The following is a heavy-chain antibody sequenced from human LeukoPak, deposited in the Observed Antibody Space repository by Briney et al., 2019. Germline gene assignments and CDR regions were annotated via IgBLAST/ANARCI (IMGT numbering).Heavy chain of an antibody. CDR2: IYYSGST. V-gene: IGHV4-59*08. CDR1: GGSVGTYS. J-gene: IGHJ4*02. Sequence: PSETLSLTCTVSGGSVGTYSWSWIRQPPGKGLEWIGYIYYSGSTNYSPSLTSRVTISVDTSKNQFSLKLSSVTAADTAVYYCARQGYRAAADYWGQGTLVTVSS. D-gene: IGHD6-13*01. CDR3: ARQGYRAAADY.